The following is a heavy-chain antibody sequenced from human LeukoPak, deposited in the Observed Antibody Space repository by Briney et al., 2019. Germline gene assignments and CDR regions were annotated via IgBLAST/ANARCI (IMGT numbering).Heavy chain of an antibody. CDR2: IYHSGST. CDR3: AGEVVSTIRIFDY. D-gene: IGHD5/OR15-5a*01. CDR1: GGPFSGYY. Sequence: SETLSLTCAVYGGPFSGYYWSWIRQPPGKGLEWIGEIYHSGSTSYNPSLKSRVTISVDTSKNQFSLKLTSVTVADTAVYYCAGEVVSTIRIFDYWGQGILVTVSS. V-gene: IGHV4-34*01. J-gene: IGHJ4*02.